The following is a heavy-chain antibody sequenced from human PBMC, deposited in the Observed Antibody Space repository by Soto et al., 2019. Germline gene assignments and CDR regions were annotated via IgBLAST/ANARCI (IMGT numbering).Heavy chain of an antibody. CDR3: ARVMQSVGSSYYYYYGMDV. J-gene: IGHJ6*02. Sequence: PSETLSLTCAVYGGSFSGYYWSWIRQPPGKGLEWIGEINHSGSTNYNPSLKSRVTISVDTSKNQFSLKLSSVTAADTAVYYCARVMQSVGSSYYYYYGMDVWGQGTTVTVSS. V-gene: IGHV4-34*01. CDR1: GGSFSGYY. CDR2: INHSGST. D-gene: IGHD3-10*01.